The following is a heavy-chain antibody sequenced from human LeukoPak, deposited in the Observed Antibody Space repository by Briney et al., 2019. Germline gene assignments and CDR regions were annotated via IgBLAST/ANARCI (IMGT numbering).Heavy chain of an antibody. J-gene: IGHJ4*02. D-gene: IGHD1-26*01. CDR3: ARTIRGGGAADY. V-gene: IGHV4-4*07. CDR2: IYTSGST. CDR1: GGSISSYY. Sequence: SETLSLTCAVSGGSISSYYWSWIRQPAGKGLEWIGRIYTSGSTNYNPSLKSRVTMSVDTSKSQFSLKLSSVTAADTAVYYCARTIRGGGAADYWGQGTLVTVSS.